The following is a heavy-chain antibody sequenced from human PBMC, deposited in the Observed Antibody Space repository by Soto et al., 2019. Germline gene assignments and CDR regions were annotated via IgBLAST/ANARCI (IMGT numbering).Heavy chain of an antibody. J-gene: IGHJ2*01. Sequence: QVTLKESGPVLVQPTETLTLTCTVSGFSRSNARMGVSWIRQPPGKALEWLAHIFSNDEKSYSTSLKSRLTTTNDTSESQGVLTMTNMDTGDTATYYGAQITYYYDSSGYDYWYFDLWGRSSMFTVSS. V-gene: IGHV2-26*01. CDR1: GFSRSNARMG. D-gene: IGHD3-22*01. CDR3: AQITYYYDSSGYDYWYFDL. CDR2: IFSNDEK.